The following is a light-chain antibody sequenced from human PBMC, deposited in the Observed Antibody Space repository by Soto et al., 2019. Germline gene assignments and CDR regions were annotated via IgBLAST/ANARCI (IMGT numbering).Light chain of an antibody. J-gene: IGKJ5*01. Sequence: EIVLTQSPAALSVFPGARVTLSCRASQGIGSTLAWYQQKPGQTPRLLIYDSSTRAIGIPTRFSGSRSGTEFTLTINGLQSEDFAVYYCQQRSNWPITFGQGTRLEIK. CDR1: QGIGST. CDR3: QQRSNWPIT. CDR2: DSS. V-gene: IGKV3-15*01.